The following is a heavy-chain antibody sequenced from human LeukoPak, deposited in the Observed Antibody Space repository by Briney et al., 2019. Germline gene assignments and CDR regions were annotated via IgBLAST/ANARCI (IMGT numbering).Heavy chain of an antibody. D-gene: IGHD3-10*02. Sequence: GGTLRLSCAASGLTFSRHAMTWVRQPPGKGLEWVSGITSSGGNTYYADSVKGRFTISRDNSKNTVFLQMNSLRAEDTAVYYCATRPADDTYYVVLDYWGQGTLVTVSS. J-gene: IGHJ4*02. V-gene: IGHV3-23*01. CDR1: GLTFSRHA. CDR3: ATRPADDTYYVVLDY. CDR2: ITSSGGNT.